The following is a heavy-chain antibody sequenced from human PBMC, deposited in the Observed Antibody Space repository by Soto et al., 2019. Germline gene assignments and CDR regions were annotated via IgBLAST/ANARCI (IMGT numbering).Heavy chain of an antibody. D-gene: IGHD3-16*02. Sequence: PSETLSLTCTVSGGSISSGYYYWSWIRQPPGQGLEWIGYIYYSGSTYYNPSLKSRVTISVDTSKNQFSLKLSSVTAADTAVYYCARGGAYYDYVWGSYRYDYFDYWGQGTLVTVS. CDR1: GGSISSGYYY. CDR2: IYYSGST. V-gene: IGHV4-30-4*01. J-gene: IGHJ4*02. CDR3: ARGGAYYDYVWGSYRYDYFDY.